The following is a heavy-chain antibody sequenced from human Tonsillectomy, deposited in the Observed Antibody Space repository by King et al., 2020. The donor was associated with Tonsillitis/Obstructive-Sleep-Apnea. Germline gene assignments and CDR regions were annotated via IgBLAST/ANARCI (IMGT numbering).Heavy chain of an antibody. CDR2: INEGGSEK. V-gene: IGHV3-7*04. CDR1: GFTFRSYW. Sequence: VQLVESGGDLVQPGGSLRLSCAASGFTFRSYWMSWVRPAPGKGLEWVANINEGGSEKYYVDSVKGRFTISRDNAKNSVFLQMSGLRVDDTAVYYCARDPEPGTADYWGQGTLVTVSS. D-gene: IGHD6-13*01. J-gene: IGHJ4*02. CDR3: ARDPEPGTADY.